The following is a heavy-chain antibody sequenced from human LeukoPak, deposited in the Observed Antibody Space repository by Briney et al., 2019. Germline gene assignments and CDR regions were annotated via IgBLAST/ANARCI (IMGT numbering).Heavy chain of an antibody. CDR3: ANAGTPLDYGDYGAVDY. CDR2: ISGSGGST. J-gene: IGHJ4*02. D-gene: IGHD4-17*01. V-gene: IGHV3-23*01. CDR1: GFTFSSYA. Sequence: HPGGSLRLSCAASGFTFSSYAMSWVRQAPGKGLEWVSAISGSGGSTYYADSVKGRFTISRDNSKNTLYLQMNSLTAVDTAVYYWANAGTPLDYGDYGAVDYWGQGTLVTVSS.